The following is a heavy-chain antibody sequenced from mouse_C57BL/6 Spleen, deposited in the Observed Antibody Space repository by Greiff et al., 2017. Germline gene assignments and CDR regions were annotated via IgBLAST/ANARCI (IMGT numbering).Heavy chain of an antibody. D-gene: IGHD2-10*02. J-gene: IGHJ4*01. CDR3: ARQSIPYAMDY. CDR1: GFTFSSYG. V-gene: IGHV5-6*01. Sequence: EVMLVESGGDLVKPGGSLKLSCAASGFTFSSYGMSWVRQTPDKRLEWVATISSGGSYTYYPDSVKGRFTISRDNAKNTLYLQMSSLKSEDTAMYYCARQSIPYAMDYWGQGTSVTVSS. CDR2: ISSGGSYT.